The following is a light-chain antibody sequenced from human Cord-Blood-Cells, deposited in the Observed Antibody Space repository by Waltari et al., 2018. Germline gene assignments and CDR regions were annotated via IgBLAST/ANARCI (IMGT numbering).Light chain of an antibody. V-gene: IGKV4-1*01. CDR1: QSVLYSSNNKNY. CDR2: WAS. J-gene: IGKJ4*01. Sequence: DIVMTQSPYSLAVSLGERAPINCKPSQSVLYSSNNKNYLAWYQQKPGQPPKLLIYWASTRESGVPDRFSGSGSGTDFTLTISSLQAEDVAVYYCQQYYSTPLTFGGGTKVEIK. CDR3: QQYYSTPLT.